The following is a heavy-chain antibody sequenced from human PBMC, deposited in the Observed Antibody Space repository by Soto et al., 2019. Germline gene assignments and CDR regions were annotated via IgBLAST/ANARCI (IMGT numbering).Heavy chain of an antibody. V-gene: IGHV1-69*01. CDR2: IIPTFGTG. D-gene: IGHD3-10*01. CDR1: GGTFNNYA. J-gene: IGHJ6*02. Sequence: QVLLVQSGPEVKKPGSSVKVSCKASGGTFNNYAINWVRQAPGRGLEWMGGIIPTFGTGNHAQDFQGRVTITADASTTTAYMELNSLRSEDTAIYYCASFDGTLVRGGRSSPYEMDVWGQGTTVIVSS. CDR3: ASFDGTLVRGGRSSPYEMDV.